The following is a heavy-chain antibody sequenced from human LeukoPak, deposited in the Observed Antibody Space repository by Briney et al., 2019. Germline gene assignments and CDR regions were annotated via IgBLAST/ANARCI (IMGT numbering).Heavy chain of an antibody. J-gene: IGHJ6*03. D-gene: IGHD3-10*01. CDR2: IKQDGSEK. Sequence: PGGSLRLSCAASGFTFSSYSMNWVRQAPGKGLEWVANIKQDGSEKYYVDSVKGRFTISRDNAKNSLYLQMNSLRAEDTAVYYCASSGSHIFGYYYYYMDVWGKGTTVTVSS. V-gene: IGHV3-7*01. CDR3: ASSGSHIFGYYYYYMDV. CDR1: GFTFSSYS.